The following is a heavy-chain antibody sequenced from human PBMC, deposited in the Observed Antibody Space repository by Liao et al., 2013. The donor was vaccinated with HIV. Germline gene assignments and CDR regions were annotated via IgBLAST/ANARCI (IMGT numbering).Heavy chain of an antibody. D-gene: IGHD3-10*01. V-gene: IGHV4-30-4*08. Sequence: QVQLQESGPGLVKPSQTLSLTCTVSGGSISSGDYYWNWIRQPPGKGLEWIAFVYHSGSANYTPSLKRRVTISVDTSKNQFSLKLSSVTAADTAVYYCARGYFGSGNHYPFDYWGQGTLVTVSS. CDR2: VYHSGSA. CDR1: GGSISSGDYY. CDR3: ARGYFGSGNHYPFDY. J-gene: IGHJ4*02.